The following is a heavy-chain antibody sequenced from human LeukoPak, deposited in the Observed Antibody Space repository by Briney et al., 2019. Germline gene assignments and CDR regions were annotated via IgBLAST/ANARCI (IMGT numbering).Heavy chain of an antibody. D-gene: IGHD3-10*01. J-gene: IGHJ4*02. CDR2: IYYSGST. CDR1: GGAISRYY. V-gene: IGHV4-59*08. CDR3: ARRPLSYGLDY. Sequence: SETLSLTCSVSGGAISRYYWSWIRQPPGKGLEWIGYIYYSGSTNYNPSLKSRVTISVDTSKNAFSLKLTSVTAADTAVYYCARRPLSYGLDYWGQGTLVTVSS.